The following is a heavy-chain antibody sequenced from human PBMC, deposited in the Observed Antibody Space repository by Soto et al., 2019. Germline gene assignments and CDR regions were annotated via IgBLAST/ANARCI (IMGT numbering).Heavy chain of an antibody. CDR3: ARDTYYYDSSGYYSDY. CDR1: GGSISSGDYY. CDR2: IYYSGST. J-gene: IGHJ4*02. Sequence: QVQLQESGPGLVKPSQTLSLTCTVSGGSISSGDYYWSWIRQPPGKGLEWIGYIYYSGSTYYNPSLKIRVTISVDPSKHQFSLKLISVSAADTAVYYCARDTYYYDSSGYYSDYWGQGTLVTVSS. D-gene: IGHD3-22*01. V-gene: IGHV4-30-4*01.